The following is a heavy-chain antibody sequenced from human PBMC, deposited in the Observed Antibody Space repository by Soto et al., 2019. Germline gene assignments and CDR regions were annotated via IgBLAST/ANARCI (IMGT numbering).Heavy chain of an antibody. V-gene: IGHV3-48*03. CDR1: GFTFSSYE. D-gene: IGHD3-16*01. Sequence: EVLLVESGGGLVQPGGSLRLSCTASGFTFSSYEMNWVRQAPGKGLEWISYISTSGRTIFDAGSVKGRFTISRDNTRNTLFLQMDSLRPEDTAVYYCARQPAHVYEASPKWFDLWGQGTLVIVSS. CDR2: ISTSGRTI. J-gene: IGHJ5*02. CDR3: ARQPAHVYEASPKWFDL.